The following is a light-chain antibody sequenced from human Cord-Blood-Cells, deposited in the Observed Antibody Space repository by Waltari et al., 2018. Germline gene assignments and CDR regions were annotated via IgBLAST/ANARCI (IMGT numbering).Light chain of an antibody. CDR3: QQYGSSPWT. CDR2: GAS. V-gene: IGKV3-20*01. CDR1: QSVSSSY. J-gene: IGKJ1*01. Sequence: VLTQSPGTLSLSPGERATLSCRASQSVSSSYLAWYQQKPGQAPRLLIYGASSRATGIPDRFSGSGSGTDFTLTISRLEPEDFAVYYCQQYGSSPWTFGQGTKVEIK.